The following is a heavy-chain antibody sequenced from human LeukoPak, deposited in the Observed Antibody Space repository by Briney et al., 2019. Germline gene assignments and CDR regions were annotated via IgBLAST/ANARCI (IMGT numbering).Heavy chain of an antibody. D-gene: IGHD3-10*01. CDR2: ISSSTYI. Sequence: GGSLRLSCAASGFTFSSYTMNWVRQAPGKGLEWVSSISSSTYINYADSVKGRFTISRDNAKNSPYLQMNSLRAEDTAVYYRARDRSPGNFDYWGQGTLVTVSS. CDR3: ARDRSPGNFDY. J-gene: IGHJ4*02. CDR1: GFTFSSYT. V-gene: IGHV3-21*01.